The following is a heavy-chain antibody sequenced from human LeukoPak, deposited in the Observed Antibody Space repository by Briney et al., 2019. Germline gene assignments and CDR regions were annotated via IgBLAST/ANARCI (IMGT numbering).Heavy chain of an antibody. Sequence: PGGSLRLSCAASGFTFGDYAMHWVRHAPGKGLEWVSGISWNSGSIGYADSVKGRFTISRDNAKNSLYLQMNSLRAEDTALYYCAKDRVGATSGTFDIWGQGTMAAVSS. CDR2: ISWNSGSI. V-gene: IGHV3-9*01. D-gene: IGHD1-26*01. CDR1: GFTFGDYA. J-gene: IGHJ3*02. CDR3: AKDRVGATSGTFDI.